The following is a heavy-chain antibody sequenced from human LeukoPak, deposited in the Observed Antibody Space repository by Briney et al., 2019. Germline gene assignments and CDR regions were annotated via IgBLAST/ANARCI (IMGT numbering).Heavy chain of an antibody. CDR3: AKEDYGDYCFDY. Sequence: GGSLRLSCAASGFTFSSYGMHWVRQAPGKGLEWVAVISYDGSNKNYADSVKGRFTISGDNSKNTLYLQMNSLRAEDTAVYYCAKEDYGDYCFDYWGQGTLVTVSS. J-gene: IGHJ4*02. D-gene: IGHD4-17*01. V-gene: IGHV3-30*18. CDR1: GFTFSSYG. CDR2: ISYDGSNK.